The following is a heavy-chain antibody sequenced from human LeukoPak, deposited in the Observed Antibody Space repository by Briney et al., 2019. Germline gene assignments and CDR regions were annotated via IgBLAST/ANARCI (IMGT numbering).Heavy chain of an antibody. Sequence: VESLKISCKGSGYSFTSYWIGWVRQMPGKGLEWMGIICPGDSDTRYRPSFQGQVTISADKSISTAYLQWSSLKASDTAMYYCARQPRGVVIWPFDYWGQGTLVTVSS. CDR3: ARQPRGVVIWPFDY. D-gene: IGHD3-3*01. J-gene: IGHJ4*02. V-gene: IGHV5-51*01. CDR1: GYSFTSYW. CDR2: ICPGDSDT.